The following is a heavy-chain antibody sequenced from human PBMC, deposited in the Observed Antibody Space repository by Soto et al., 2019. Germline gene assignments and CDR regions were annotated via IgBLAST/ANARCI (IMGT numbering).Heavy chain of an antibody. CDR1: GFTFSSYE. CDR2: IRSSGRSI. D-gene: IGHD3-22*01. J-gene: IGHJ4*02. Sequence: GGSLRLSCVGSGFTFSSYEMKWVRQAPGKGLEWVSNIRSSGRSINYADSVKGRFTISRDNAKNSLYLQMNSLRAEDTAVYYCTRVRDSNNYWGQGTLVTVSS. CDR3: TRVRDSNNY. V-gene: IGHV3-48*03.